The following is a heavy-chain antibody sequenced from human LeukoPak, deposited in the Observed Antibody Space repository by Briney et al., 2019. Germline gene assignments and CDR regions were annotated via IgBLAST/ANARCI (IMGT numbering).Heavy chain of an antibody. CDR2: INPNSGGT. V-gene: IGHV1-2*02. J-gene: IGHJ6*03. CDR1: GYTFTGYY. Sequence: GASVKVSCKASGYTFTGYYMHWVRQAPGQGLEWMGWINPNSGGTNYAQKFQGRVTMTRDTSISTAYMELSRLRSDDTAMYYCARVKDPGGYYYYYYMDVWGKGTTVTVSS. D-gene: IGHD3-16*01. CDR3: ARVKDPGGYYYYYYMDV.